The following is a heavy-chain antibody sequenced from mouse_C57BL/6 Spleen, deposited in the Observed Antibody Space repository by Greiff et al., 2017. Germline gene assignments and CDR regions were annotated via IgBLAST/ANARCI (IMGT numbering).Heavy chain of an antibody. D-gene: IGHD1-1*01. V-gene: IGHV8-8*01. CDR2: IWWDDDK. CDR3: ARMRDYGSSYGWYFDV. CDR1: GFSLSTFGMG. J-gene: IGHJ1*03. Sequence: QVTLKVSGPGILQPSQTLSLTCSFSGFSLSTFGMGVGWIRQPSGKGLEWLAHIWWDDDKYYNPALKSRLPISKDTSKNQVFLKIANVDTADTATYYCARMRDYGSSYGWYFDVWGTGTTVTVSS.